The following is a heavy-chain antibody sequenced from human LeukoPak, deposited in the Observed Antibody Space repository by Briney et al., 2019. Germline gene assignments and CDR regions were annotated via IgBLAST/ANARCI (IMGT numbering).Heavy chain of an antibody. J-gene: IGHJ3*02. V-gene: IGHV3-48*02. CDR2: ISSTSSTI. CDR3: ARAAPYYYDSSGYSAFDS. CDR1: GFTFRSYS. D-gene: IGHD3-22*01. Sequence: GGSLRLSCAASGFTFRSYSMHWVRQAPGKGLEWVSYISSTSSTIYYADSVKGRLTISRDNAKNSLYLQMNSLRDEDTAVYYCARAAPYYYDSSGYSAFDSWGQGTMVTVSA.